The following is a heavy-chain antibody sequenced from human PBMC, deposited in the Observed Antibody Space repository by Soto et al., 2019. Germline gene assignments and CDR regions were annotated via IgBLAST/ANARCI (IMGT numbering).Heavy chain of an antibody. Sequence: SLRLSCAASGFTFSRDGISWVRQAPGKGLEWVSLITDNGRNTYYADSVKGRFTISRDNTKNTLFLQMNSLRAEDTAVYYCAKERATTTAFDYWGQGALVTVSS. D-gene: IGHD4-17*01. V-gene: IGHV3-23*01. J-gene: IGHJ4*02. CDR3: AKERATTTAFDY. CDR2: ITDNGRNT. CDR1: GFTFSRDG.